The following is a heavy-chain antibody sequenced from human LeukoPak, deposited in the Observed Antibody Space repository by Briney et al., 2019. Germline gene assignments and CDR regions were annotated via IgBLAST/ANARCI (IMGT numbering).Heavy chain of an antibody. CDR3: ARRGREYDSSGYYQTYDAFDI. V-gene: IGHV5-10-1*01. CDR1: GYSFTSYW. J-gene: IGHJ3*02. D-gene: IGHD3-22*01. CDR2: IDPSDSYT. Sequence: GESLKISCQGSGYSFTSYWISWVRQMPGKGLEWMGRIDPSDSYTNYSPSFQGHVTISADKSISTAYLQWSSLKASDTAMYYCARRGREYDSSGYYQTYDAFDIWGQGTMVTVSS.